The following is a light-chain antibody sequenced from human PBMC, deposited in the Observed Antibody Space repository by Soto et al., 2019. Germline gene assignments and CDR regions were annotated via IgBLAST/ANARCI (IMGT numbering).Light chain of an antibody. Sequence: GDRVTITCRASQNINNWIAWYQQKPGKAPKFLIYGASTLESGVPSRFSGSGSGTDFNLTINSLQPEDFATYFCQQSFTTPLTFGGGTKVDIK. V-gene: IGKV1-39*01. J-gene: IGKJ4*01. CDR2: GAS. CDR1: QNINNW. CDR3: QQSFTTPLT.